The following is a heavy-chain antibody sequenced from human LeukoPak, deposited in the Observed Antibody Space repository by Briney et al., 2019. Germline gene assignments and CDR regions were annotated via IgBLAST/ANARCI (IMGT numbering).Heavy chain of an antibody. CDR1: GGSISSYY. Sequence: PSETLSLTCTVSGGSISSYYWSWIRQPAGKGLEWIGRIYTSGSTNYNPSLKSRVTMSVDTSKNQFSLKLSSVTAADTAVYYCARWHLSIAAAGNGNWFDPWGQGTLVNVSS. D-gene: IGHD6-13*01. V-gene: IGHV4-4*07. CDR2: IYTSGST. CDR3: ARWHLSIAAAGNGNWFDP. J-gene: IGHJ5*02.